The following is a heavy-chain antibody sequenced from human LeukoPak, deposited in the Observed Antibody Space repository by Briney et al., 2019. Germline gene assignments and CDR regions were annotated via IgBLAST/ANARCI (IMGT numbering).Heavy chain of an antibody. D-gene: IGHD3-16*01. CDR1: GYTFTDYY. Sequence: ASVKVSCKASGYTFTDYYIHWVRQAPGQGLEWMGWINPKSGGTNYAQKFQGRVTMTRDTSISTGYMELSGLRSDDTAVYYCARVLVPAGGGVVDYWGQGTLVTVSS. CDR3: ARVLVPAGGGVVDY. CDR2: INPKSGGT. J-gene: IGHJ4*02. V-gene: IGHV1-2*02.